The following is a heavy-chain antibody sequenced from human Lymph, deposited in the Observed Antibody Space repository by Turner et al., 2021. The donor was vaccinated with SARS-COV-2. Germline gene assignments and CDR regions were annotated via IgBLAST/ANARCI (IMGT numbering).Heavy chain of an antibody. CDR3: ARETVNNWVDP. J-gene: IGHJ5*02. CDR2: IYYRGST. D-gene: IGHD2-21*02. Sequence: QVQLRESGSRLVNPCETRCLTCTASGGSMNWHYWSWFRQRPGKRLDWLGYIYYRGSTNYNPSLKSRVTISVDTSKNRFSLKLTSVTAADTAIYYCARETVNNWVDPWGQGILVTVSS. CDR1: GGSMNWHY. V-gene: IGHV4-59*11.